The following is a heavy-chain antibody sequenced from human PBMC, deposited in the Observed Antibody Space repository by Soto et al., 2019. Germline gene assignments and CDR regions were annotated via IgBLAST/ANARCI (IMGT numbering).Heavy chain of an antibody. CDR3: ARDEGGGPPEAEPDPMGHGMDV. D-gene: IGHD1-26*01. V-gene: IGHV3-7*01. CDR2: IKQDGSEK. Sequence: EVQLVESGGGLVQPGGSLRLSCAASGFTFSSYWMSWVRQAPGKGLEWVANIKQDGSEKYYVDSVKGRFTISRDNAKNSRYLQMNSLRAEDTAVYYCARDEGGGPPEAEPDPMGHGMDVWGQGTTVTVSS. CDR1: GFTFSSYW. J-gene: IGHJ6*02.